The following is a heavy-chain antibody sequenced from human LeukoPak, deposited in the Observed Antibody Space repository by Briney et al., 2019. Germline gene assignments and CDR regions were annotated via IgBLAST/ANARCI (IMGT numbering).Heavy chain of an antibody. Sequence: PSETLSLTCAVYGGSFSGYYWSWIRQPPGKGLEWIGEINHSGSTNYNPSLKSRVTISVDTSKNQFSLRLSSVTAADTAVYYCARVTGYMIEDYFDYWGQGTLVTVSS. V-gene: IGHV4-34*01. CDR3: ARVTGYMIEDYFDY. CDR2: INHSGST. D-gene: IGHD3-22*01. CDR1: GGSFSGYY. J-gene: IGHJ4*02.